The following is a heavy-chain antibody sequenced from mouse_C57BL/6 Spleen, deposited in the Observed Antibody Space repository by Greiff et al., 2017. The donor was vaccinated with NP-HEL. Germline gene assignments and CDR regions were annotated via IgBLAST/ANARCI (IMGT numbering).Heavy chain of an antibody. CDR1: GYTFTSYW. D-gene: IGHD2-4*01. Sequence: QVQLQQPGAELVKPGASVKLPCKASGYTFTSYWMQWVKQRPGQGLEWIGEIDPSDSYTNYNQKFKGKATLTVDTSSSTAYMQLSSLTSEDSAVYYCLYYDYDGFAYWGQGTLVTVSA. CDR2: IDPSDSYT. CDR3: LYYDYDGFAY. V-gene: IGHV1-50*01. J-gene: IGHJ3*01.